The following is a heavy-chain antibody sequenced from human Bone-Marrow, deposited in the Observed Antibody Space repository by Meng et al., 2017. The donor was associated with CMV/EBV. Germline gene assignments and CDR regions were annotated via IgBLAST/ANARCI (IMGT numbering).Heavy chain of an antibody. Sequence: GESLKISCAASGFTFSSYGMHWVRQAPGKGLEWVAFIRYGGSNKYYADSVKGRFTISRDNSKNTLSLQMNSLRAEDTAVYYCTKDGGYSRSNNWYAAFDIWGQGTMVTVSS. D-gene: IGHD2-2*01. CDR1: GFTFSSYG. V-gene: IGHV3-30*02. CDR3: TKDGGYSRSNNWYAAFDI. J-gene: IGHJ3*02. CDR2: IRYGGSNK.